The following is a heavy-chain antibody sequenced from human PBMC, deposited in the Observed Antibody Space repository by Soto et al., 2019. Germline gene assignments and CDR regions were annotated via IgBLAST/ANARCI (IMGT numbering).Heavy chain of an antibody. CDR3: ARHGNGDDY. Sequence: QVQLVQSGAEVKKPGASVKVSCKASGYTFTSYGVNWVRQAPGHGLEWMGWIRSYNNSTNYAQKLQGRVTMTTDTSTNTAYMELRSLRSDDTAVYYCARHGNGDDYWGQGTLVTVSS. CDR1: GYTFTSYG. V-gene: IGHV1-18*01. J-gene: IGHJ4*02. D-gene: IGHD2-8*01. CDR2: IRSYNNST.